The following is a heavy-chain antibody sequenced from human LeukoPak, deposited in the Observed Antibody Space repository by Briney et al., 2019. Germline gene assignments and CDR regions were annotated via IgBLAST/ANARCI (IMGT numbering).Heavy chain of an antibody. CDR3: ARDEDGSYGSGSYQYYGMDV. V-gene: IGHV4-30-2*01. J-gene: IGHJ6*02. CDR1: GGSISSGGYS. CDR2: IYHSGST. D-gene: IGHD3-10*01. Sequence: PSETLSLTCAVSGGSISSGGYSWSWIRQPPGKGLEWIGYIYHSGSTYYNPSLKSRVTISVDRSKNQFSLKLSSVTAADTAVYYCARDEDGSYGSGSYQYYGMDVWGQGTTVTVSS.